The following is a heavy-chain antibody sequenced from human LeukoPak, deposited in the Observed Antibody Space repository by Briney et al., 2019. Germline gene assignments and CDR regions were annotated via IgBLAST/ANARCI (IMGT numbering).Heavy chain of an antibody. CDR2: IYQSGST. Sequence: SQTLSLTCAVSGVSISSGGYSWRWVRQPPGKGLEWIEYIYQSGSTYYNPSLKSRVTISVDRSKNQFSLKLSSVTAADTAVYYCASQKSSFDYWGQGTLVTVSS. CDR1: GVSISSGGYS. V-gene: IGHV4-30-2*01. J-gene: IGHJ4*02. CDR3: ASQKSSFDY.